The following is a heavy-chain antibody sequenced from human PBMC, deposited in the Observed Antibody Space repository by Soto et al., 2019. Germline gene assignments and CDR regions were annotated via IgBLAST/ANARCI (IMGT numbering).Heavy chain of an antibody. Sequence: GLSMRLPYAAAGFKCSDYGMRRVLQAPGKGLEWVEVIWYDGNNKYYADSVKGRFTISRYNSKNTLYLQMNSLRAEDTAVYYCARGLPGIEVAGTKVYNYGMDAWGQGTTVTVSS. CDR1: GFKCSDYG. CDR2: IWYDGNNK. V-gene: IGHV3-33*08. J-gene: IGHJ6*02. CDR3: ARGLPGIEVAGTKVYNYGMDA. D-gene: IGHD6-19*01.